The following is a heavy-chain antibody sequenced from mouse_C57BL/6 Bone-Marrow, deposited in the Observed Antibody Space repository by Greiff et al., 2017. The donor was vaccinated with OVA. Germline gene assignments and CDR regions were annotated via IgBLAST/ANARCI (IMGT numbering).Heavy chain of an antibody. CDR2: IHPNSGST. Sequence: VKLMESGAELVKPGASVKLSCKASGYTFTSYWMHWVKQRPGQGLEWIGMIHPNSGSTNYNEKFKSKATLTVDKSSSTAYMQLSSLTSEDSAVYYCARSRMDYWGQGTSVTVSS. CDR1: GYTFTSYW. V-gene: IGHV1-64*01. J-gene: IGHJ4*01. CDR3: ARSRMDY.